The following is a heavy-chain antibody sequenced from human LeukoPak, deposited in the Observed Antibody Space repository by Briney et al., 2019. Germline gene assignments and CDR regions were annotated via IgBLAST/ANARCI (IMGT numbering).Heavy chain of an antibody. D-gene: IGHD2-15*01. J-gene: IGHJ4*02. CDR2: IYYSGST. CDR1: GGSISSYY. Sequence: SETLSLTCTVSGGSISSYYWSWIRQPPGKGLEWIGYIYYSGSTNYNPSLKSRVTISVDTSKNQFSLKLSPVTAADTAVYYCARSPRYCSGGSCYYYFDYWGQGTLVTVSS. V-gene: IGHV4-59*01. CDR3: ARSPRYCSGGSCYYYFDY.